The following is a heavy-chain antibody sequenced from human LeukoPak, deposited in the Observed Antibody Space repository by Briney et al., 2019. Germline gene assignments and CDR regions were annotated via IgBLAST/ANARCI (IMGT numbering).Heavy chain of an antibody. CDR1: GGSISSSSYY. Sequence: SETLSLTCTVSGGSISSSSYYWGWIRQPPGKGLEWIGSIYYSRSTYYNPSLKSRVTISVDTSKKQFSLRLSSVTAADTAVYYCARLYGYNFAVSRKYFDYWGQGTLVTVSS. D-gene: IGHD5-24*01. V-gene: IGHV4-39*01. CDR2: IYYSRST. J-gene: IGHJ4*02. CDR3: ARLYGYNFAVSRKYFDY.